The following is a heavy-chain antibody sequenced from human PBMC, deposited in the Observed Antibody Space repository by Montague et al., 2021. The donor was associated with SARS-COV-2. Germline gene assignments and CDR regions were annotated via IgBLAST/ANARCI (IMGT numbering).Heavy chain of an antibody. CDR2: MNPNNDNR. CDR1: GYTFTNYD. D-gene: IGHD2-15*01. Sequence: SVKVSCKASGYTFTNYDINWVRQAPVHGLEWMGWMNPNNDNRGYXQKFEGRVTMTRNISISTAYMELSSLRSEDTAVYYCARAEYCSGGSCGYYYYGMDVWGQGTSVTVSS. V-gene: IGHV1-8*01. J-gene: IGHJ6*02. CDR3: ARAEYCSGGSCGYYYYGMDV.